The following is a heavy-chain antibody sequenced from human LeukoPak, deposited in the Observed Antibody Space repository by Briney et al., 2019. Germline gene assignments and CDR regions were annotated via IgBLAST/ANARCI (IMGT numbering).Heavy chain of an antibody. CDR3: ARGGVLYYYYYNMDV. Sequence: SETLSLTCTVSGGSIRSYYWSWIRQPPGKGLEWIGYIYYSGSTNYNPSLKSRVTISVDTSKNQFSLKLSSVTAADTAVYYCARGGVLYYYYYNMDVWGKGTTVTISS. D-gene: IGHD4/OR15-4a*01. J-gene: IGHJ6*03. CDR2: IYYSGST. CDR1: GGSIRSYY. V-gene: IGHV4-59*01.